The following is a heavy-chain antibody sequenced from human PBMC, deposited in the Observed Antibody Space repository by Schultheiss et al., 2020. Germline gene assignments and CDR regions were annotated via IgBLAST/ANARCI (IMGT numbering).Heavy chain of an antibody. V-gene: IGHV4-61*02. CDR3: ARDPVYSSSWGLYGMDV. Sequence: LRLSCTVSGGSISSGSYYWSWIRQPAGKGLEWIGRIYTSGSTNYNPSLKSRVTISVDTSKNQFSLKLSSVTAADTAVYYCARDPVYSSSWGLYGMDVWGQGTTVTVSS. J-gene: IGHJ6*02. CDR1: GGSISSGSYY. CDR2: IYTSGST. D-gene: IGHD6-13*01.